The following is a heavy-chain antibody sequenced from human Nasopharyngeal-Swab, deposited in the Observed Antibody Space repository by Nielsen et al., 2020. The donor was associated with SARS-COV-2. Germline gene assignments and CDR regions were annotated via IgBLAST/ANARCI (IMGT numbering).Heavy chain of an antibody. CDR2: ISSSGANA. J-gene: IGHJ4*02. V-gene: IGHV3-64D*08. D-gene: IGHD5-18*01. CDR1: GFIFSSFP. Sequence: GGSLRLSCSASGFIFSSFPMQWVRQAPGKGLEYISAISSSGANAYYSDSVQGRFTISRDNSINTLYLQMSSLRTEDTAVYYCVKRVGGTPKVTDLDYWGQGTLVTVSS. CDR3: VKRVGGTPKVTDLDY.